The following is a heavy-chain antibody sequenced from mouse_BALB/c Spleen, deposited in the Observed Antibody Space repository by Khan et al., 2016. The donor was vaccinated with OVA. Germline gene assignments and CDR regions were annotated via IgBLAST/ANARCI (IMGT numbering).Heavy chain of an antibody. CDR2: ITYSGST. D-gene: IGHD1-3*01. CDR1: GDSFTSGY. V-gene: IGHV3-8*02. Sequence: EVQLVESGPSLVKPSQTLSLTCSVSGDSFTSGYWNWIRKFPGNKLEYMGYITYSGSTYYNPSLKSRISITRDTSKNQMYRQLNSVTSEDTATYYCARSGFDAMDYWGQGTSVTGSS. CDR3: ARSGFDAMDY. J-gene: IGHJ4*01.